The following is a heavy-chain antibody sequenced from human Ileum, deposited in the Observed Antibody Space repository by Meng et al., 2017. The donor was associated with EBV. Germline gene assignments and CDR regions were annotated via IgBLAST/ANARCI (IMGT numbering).Heavy chain of an antibody. J-gene: IGHJ4*02. Sequence: QVRLLGSGGGVVQPGRSLGVSCEASGFSFDTFDMHWARQAPGKGLEWVAVISYDENIKFYADSVKGRFTISRDNSKNTLYLQLNSLRPDDTAFYYCTNLSFWGQGTLVTVSS. CDR3: TNLSF. CDR2: ISYDENIK. D-gene: IGHD2/OR15-2a*01. CDR1: GFSFDTFD. V-gene: IGHV3-30*18.